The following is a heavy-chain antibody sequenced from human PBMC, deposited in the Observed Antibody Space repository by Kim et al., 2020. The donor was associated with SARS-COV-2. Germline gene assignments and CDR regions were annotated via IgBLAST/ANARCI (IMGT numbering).Heavy chain of an antibody. J-gene: IGHJ4*02. CDR1: GGSFSGYY. CDR2: INHSGST. CDR3: ARNYYGSGVVDY. D-gene: IGHD3-10*01. V-gene: IGHV4-34*01. Sequence: SETLSLTCAVYGGSFSGYYWSWIRQPPGKGLEWIGEINHSGSTNYNPSLKSRVTISVDTSKNQFSLKLSSVTAADTAVYYCARNYYGSGVVDYWGQGTLV.